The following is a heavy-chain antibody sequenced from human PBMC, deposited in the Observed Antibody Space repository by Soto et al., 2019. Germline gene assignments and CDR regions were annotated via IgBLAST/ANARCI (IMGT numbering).Heavy chain of an antibody. CDR1: GGSISNFY. CDR3: ARSPMVLSRSYFDS. D-gene: IGHD2-8*01. V-gene: IGHV4-59*01. J-gene: IGHJ4*02. CDR2: ISYSGNT. Sequence: PSETLSLTCTVSGGSISNFYWSWIRQPPGKGLEWIGYISYSGNTNYNPSLKSRVSISVDTSKNQLSLNLTSVTAADTAVYYCARSPMVLSRSYFDSWGQGTPDTV.